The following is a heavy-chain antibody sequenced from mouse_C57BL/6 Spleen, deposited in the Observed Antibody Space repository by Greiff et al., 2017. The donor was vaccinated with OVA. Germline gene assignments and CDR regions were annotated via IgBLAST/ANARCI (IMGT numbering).Heavy chain of an antibody. CDR3: AIYGSSPRGDYAMDY. J-gene: IGHJ4*01. CDR2: IHPSDSDT. V-gene: IGHV1-74*01. Sequence: VKLQQPGAELVKPGASVKVSCKASGYTFTSYWMHWVKQRPGQGLEWIGRIHPSDSDTNYNQKFKGKATLTVDKSSSTAYMQLSSLTSEDSAVYYCAIYGSSPRGDYAMDYWGQGTSVTVSS. CDR1: GYTFTSYW. D-gene: IGHD1-1*01.